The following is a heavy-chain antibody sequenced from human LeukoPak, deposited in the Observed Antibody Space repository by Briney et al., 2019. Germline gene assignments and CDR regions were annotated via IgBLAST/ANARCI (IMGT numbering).Heavy chain of an antibody. CDR3: ARGGDLVVVVADFDY. Sequence: GVSLRLSCAASGFTFSSYAMHWVRQAPGKGLEGVAVISYDGSNKYYADSVKGRFTISRDNSKNTLYLQMNSLRAEDTSVYYCARGGDLVVVVADFDYWGQGTLVTVSP. CDR2: ISYDGSNK. J-gene: IGHJ4*02. V-gene: IGHV3-30*04. D-gene: IGHD2-15*01. CDR1: GFTFSSYA.